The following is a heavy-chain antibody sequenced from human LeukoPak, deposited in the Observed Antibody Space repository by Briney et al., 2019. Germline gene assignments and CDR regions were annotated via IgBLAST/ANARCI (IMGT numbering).Heavy chain of an antibody. CDR2: ISYDGSNK. J-gene: IGHJ4*02. V-gene: IGHV3-30*18. CDR1: GFTFSSYD. CDR3: AKARYDGEVMIAATDY. Sequence: TGGSLRLSCAASGFTFSSYDMHWVRQAPGKGLEWVAFISYDGSNKYYADSVKGRFTISRDNSKNTLYLQMNNLRADDTAVYYCAKARYDGEVMIAATDYWGQGTLVTVSS. D-gene: IGHD2-15*01.